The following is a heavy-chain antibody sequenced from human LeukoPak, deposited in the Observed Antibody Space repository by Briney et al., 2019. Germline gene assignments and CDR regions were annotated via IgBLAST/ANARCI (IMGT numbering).Heavy chain of an antibody. CDR1: GFTVSSNY. Sequence: PGGSLRLSCAASGFTVSSNYMSWVRQAPGKGLEWVSVIYSGGSTYYADSVKGRFTISRHNSKNTLYLQMNSLRAEDTAVYYCASLVRGVMRRYYFDYWGQGTLVTVSS. V-gene: IGHV3-53*04. J-gene: IGHJ4*02. CDR2: IYSGGST. D-gene: IGHD3-10*01. CDR3: ASLVRGVMRRYYFDY.